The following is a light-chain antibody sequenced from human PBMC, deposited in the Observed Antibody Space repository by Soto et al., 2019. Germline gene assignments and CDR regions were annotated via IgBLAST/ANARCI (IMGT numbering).Light chain of an antibody. CDR3: QQSYSTPVT. CDR2: AAS. Sequence: DIQMTQSPSSVSASVGDRVTITCRASQSISSYLNWYQQKPGKDPKLLIYAASSLQSGVPSRFSGSGSGTDFNLTISSLQTEDFATYYCQQSYSTPVTFGGGTKLDIK. V-gene: IGKV1-39*01. CDR1: QSISSY. J-gene: IGKJ4*01.